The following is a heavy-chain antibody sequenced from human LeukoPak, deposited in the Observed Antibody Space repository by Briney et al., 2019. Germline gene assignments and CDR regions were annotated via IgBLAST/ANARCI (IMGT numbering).Heavy chain of an antibody. V-gene: IGHV3-7*01. CDR3: VSERPSSSWYDY. D-gene: IGHD6-13*01. CDR2: IKQDGTEK. CDR1: GFPFSTYL. J-gene: IGHJ4*02. Sequence: GGSLRLSCAASGFPFSTYLMTWVRQAPGKGLEWVANIKQDGTEKYYVDSVKGRFSTSRDNANNSLYLQMNSLRAEDTAVYYCVSERPSSSWYDYWGQGTLVTVSS.